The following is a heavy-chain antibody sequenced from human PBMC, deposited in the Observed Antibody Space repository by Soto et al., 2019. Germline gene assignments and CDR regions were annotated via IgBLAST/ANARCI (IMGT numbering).Heavy chain of an antibody. D-gene: IGHD3-22*01. Sequence: ASVKVSCKASGGTFSSYAISWVRQAPGQGLEWMGGIIPIFGTANYAQKFQGRVTITGDTSASTAYMELSSLRSEDTAVYYCARDNFPGLADSSGSTYHWGQGTLVTVSS. CDR2: IIPIFGTA. J-gene: IGHJ4*02. CDR3: ARDNFPGLADSSGSTYH. V-gene: IGHV1-69*06. CDR1: GGTFSSYA.